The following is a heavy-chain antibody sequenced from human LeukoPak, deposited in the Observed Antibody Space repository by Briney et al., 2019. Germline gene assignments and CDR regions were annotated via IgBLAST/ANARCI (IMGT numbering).Heavy chain of an antibody. Sequence: ASVKVSCKASGYTLTSYGISWVRQAPGQGLEWMGWISAYNGNTNYAQKLQGRVTMTTDTSTSTAYMELRSLRSGDTAVYYCARMPSRLPPQLRFLEWAKYWYFDLWGRGTLVTVSS. D-gene: IGHD3-3*01. J-gene: IGHJ2*01. CDR2: ISAYNGNT. CDR1: GYTLTSYG. V-gene: IGHV1-18*01. CDR3: ARMPSRLPPQLRFLEWAKYWYFDL.